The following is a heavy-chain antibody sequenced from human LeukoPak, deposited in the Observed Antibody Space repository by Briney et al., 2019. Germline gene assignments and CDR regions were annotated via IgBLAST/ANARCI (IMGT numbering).Heavy chain of an antibody. CDR3: ARDDSGSYSSGMDV. J-gene: IGHJ6*02. CDR2: ISSCGSTI. CDR1: GFTFIDYY. Sequence: PGGSLRLSCAASGFTFIDYYMSWIRPAPGKGREGVSYISSCGSTIYYADSVKGRFTISRDNEKKSLYLQMNSLRAGDTAVYYCARDDSGSYSSGMDVWGQGTTVTVSS. D-gene: IGHD1-26*01. V-gene: IGHV3-11*01.